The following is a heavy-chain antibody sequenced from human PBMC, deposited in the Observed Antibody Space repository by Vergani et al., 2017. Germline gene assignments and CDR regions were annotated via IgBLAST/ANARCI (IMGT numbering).Heavy chain of an antibody. J-gene: IGHJ3*01. D-gene: IGHD3-22*01. CDR2: ISYDGSNK. V-gene: IGHV3-30*18. CDR3: AKSYRTYYYDSSGYGGNAFDV. CDR1: GFTFSSYG. Sequence: QVQLVESGGGVVQPGRSLRLSCAASGFTFSSYGMHWVRQAPGKGLEWVAVISYDGSNKYYADSVKGRFTISRDNSKNTLYLQMNSLRAEDTAVYYCAKSYRTYYYDSSGYGGNAFDVWGQGTMVTVSS.